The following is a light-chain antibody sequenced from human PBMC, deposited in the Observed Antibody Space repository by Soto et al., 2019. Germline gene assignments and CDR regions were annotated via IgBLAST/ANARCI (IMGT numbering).Light chain of an antibody. CDR3: QRSDSSPFT. CDR1: QSINTY. J-gene: IGKJ3*01. Sequence: IQMTQSPSSLSASVGDRITITCRASQSINTYLNWYQQRPGKAPKLLIYTASSVQSGVPSRFSGSGSGTDFTLTISSLQVEDFATYYCQRSDSSPFTFGPGTKVDF. CDR2: TAS. V-gene: IGKV1-39*01.